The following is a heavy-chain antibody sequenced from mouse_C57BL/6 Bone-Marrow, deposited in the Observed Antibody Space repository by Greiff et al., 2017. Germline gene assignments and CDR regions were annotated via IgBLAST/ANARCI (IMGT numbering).Heavy chain of an antibody. CDR2: IDPETGGT. CDR3: TRSDFDY. Sequence: VQLQESGAELVRPGASVTLSCKASGYTFTDYEMHWVKQTPVHGLEWIGAIDPETGGTAYNQKFKGKAILTADKSSSTAYMELRSLTSEDSAVYYCTRSDFDYWGQGTTLTVSS. CDR1: GYTFTDYE. V-gene: IGHV1-15*01. J-gene: IGHJ2*01.